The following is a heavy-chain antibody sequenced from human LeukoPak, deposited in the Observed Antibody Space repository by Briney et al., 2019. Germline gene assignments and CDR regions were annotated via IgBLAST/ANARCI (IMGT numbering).Heavy chain of an antibody. CDR3: ARVKGREGSTVIIDY. CDR1: GGSVSNYY. D-gene: IGHD3-10*01. J-gene: IGHJ4*02. V-gene: IGHV4-59*02. Sequence: SETLSLTCTVSGGSVSNYYWSWSRQSPGKGLEWIGYISHSGSVNYNPSLKSRVTMSVDTSKNQFSLKLSSVTAADTAAYYCARVKGREGSTVIIDYWGQGTLVTVSS. CDR2: ISHSGSV.